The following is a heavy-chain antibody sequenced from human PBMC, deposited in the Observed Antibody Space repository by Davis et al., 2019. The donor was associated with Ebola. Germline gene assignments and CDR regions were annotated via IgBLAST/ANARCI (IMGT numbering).Heavy chain of an antibody. J-gene: IGHJ4*02. D-gene: IGHD3-16*01. CDR1: GGPTSSSNW. CDR2: IHHSGST. CDR3: ASWGPYDYVWGSYGY. V-gene: IGHV4-4*02. Sequence: MPSETLSLTCAVSGGPTSSSNWWSWVRQPPGKGLEWIGEIHHSGSTYYNPSLKSRVTISVDTSKNQFSLKLSSVTAADTAVYYCASWGPYDYVWGSYGYWGQGTLVTVSS.